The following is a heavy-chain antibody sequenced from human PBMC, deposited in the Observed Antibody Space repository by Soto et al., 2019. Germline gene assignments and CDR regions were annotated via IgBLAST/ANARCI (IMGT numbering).Heavy chain of an antibody. D-gene: IGHD3-3*01. Sequence: GGSLRLSCAASGFTFSSYWMHWVRQAPGKGLVWVSRINSDGSSTSYADSVKGRFTISRDNAKNTLYLQMNSLRAEDTAVYYCARDIFEITIFGVAWASGSETNNWFDPWGQGTLVTVSS. V-gene: IGHV3-74*01. CDR2: INSDGSST. J-gene: IGHJ5*02. CDR1: GFTFSSYW. CDR3: ARDIFEITIFGVAWASGSETNNWFDP.